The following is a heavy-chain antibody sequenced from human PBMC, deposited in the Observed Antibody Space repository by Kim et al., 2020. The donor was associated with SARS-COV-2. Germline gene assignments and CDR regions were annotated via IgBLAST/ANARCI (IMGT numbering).Heavy chain of an antibody. Sequence: GGSLRLSCAASGFTFSSYGMHWVRQAPGKGLEWVAVIWYDGSNKYYAASVKGRFTISRDNSKNTLYLQMNSLSAEDTAVYYCARVASAYDGSGSYFGYWGQGTLVTVSS. V-gene: IGHV3-33*01. CDR1: GFTFSSYG. D-gene: IGHD3-10*01. CDR3: ARVASAYDGSGSYFGY. CDR2: IWYDGSNK. J-gene: IGHJ4*02.